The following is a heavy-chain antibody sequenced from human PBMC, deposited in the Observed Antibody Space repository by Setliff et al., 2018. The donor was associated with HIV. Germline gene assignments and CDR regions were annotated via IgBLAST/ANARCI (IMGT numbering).Heavy chain of an antibody. D-gene: IGHD3-10*01. CDR3: VRQGLTMNRGVPAPILYYFDY. CDR1: GGSIISSSYY. CDR2: MYYRGTT. J-gene: IGHJ4*02. Sequence: SETLSLTCTVSGGSIISSSYYWGWVRQPPGKGLEWIGTMYYRGTTYNNPSLKSRVTFSADTSKNQFSLNLNSVTATDTAVYYCVRQGLTMNRGVPAPILYYFDYWGQGSLVTVS. V-gene: IGHV4-39*01.